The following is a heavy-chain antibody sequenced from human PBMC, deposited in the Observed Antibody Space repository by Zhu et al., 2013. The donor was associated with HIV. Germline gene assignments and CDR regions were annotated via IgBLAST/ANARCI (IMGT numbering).Heavy chain of an antibody. J-gene: IGHJ4*02. D-gene: IGHD3-22*01. Sequence: QVQLVQSGAEVKKPGSSVKVSCKASGGTFSSYAISWVRQAPGQGLEWMGGIIPIFGTANYAQKFQGRVTITADESTSTAYMELSSLRSEDTAVYYCARDLGPTYYYDSSGYFHFDYWGQGTLVTVSS. CDR1: GGTFSSYA. V-gene: IGHV1-69*01. CDR2: IIPIFGTA. CDR3: ARDLGPTYYYDSSGYFHFDY.